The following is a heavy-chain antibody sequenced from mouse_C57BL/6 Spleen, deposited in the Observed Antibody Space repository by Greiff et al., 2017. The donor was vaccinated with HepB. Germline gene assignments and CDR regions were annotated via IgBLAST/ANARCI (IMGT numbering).Heavy chain of an antibody. CDR2: IDPNSGGT. D-gene: IGHD1-1*01. CDR1: GYTFTSYW. V-gene: IGHV1-72*01. Sequence: VQLQQSGAELVKPGASVKLSCKASGYTFTSYWMHWEKQRPGRGLEWIGRIDPNSGGTKYNEKFKSKATLTVDKPSSTAYMQLSSLTSEDSAVYYCPITTVVAPYAMDYWGQGTSVTVSS. CDR3: PITTVVAPYAMDY. J-gene: IGHJ4*01.